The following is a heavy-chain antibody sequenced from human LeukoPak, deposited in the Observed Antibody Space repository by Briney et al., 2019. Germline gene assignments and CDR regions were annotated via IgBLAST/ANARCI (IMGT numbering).Heavy chain of an antibody. J-gene: IGHJ5*02. CDR1: GFTFSNYW. CDR2: IKQDGSEK. Sequence: GGSLRLSCAASGFTFSNYWMSWVRQAPGKGLEWVANIKQDGSEKYYVDSVEGRFTISRDNAKNSLYLQMNSLRAGDTAVYYCARGRGQNWFDPWGQGTLVTVSS. CDR3: ARGRGQNWFDP. V-gene: IGHV3-7*01. D-gene: IGHD3-10*01.